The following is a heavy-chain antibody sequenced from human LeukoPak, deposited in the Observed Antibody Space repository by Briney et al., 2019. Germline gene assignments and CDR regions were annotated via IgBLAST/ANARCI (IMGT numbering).Heavy chain of an antibody. CDR1: GFTVSSNY. V-gene: IGHV3-66*01. CDR2: TYSGGST. J-gene: IGHJ5*02. D-gene: IGHD2-15*01. Sequence: PGGSLRLSCAASGFTVSSNYMSWVRQAPGKGLEWVSVTYSGGSTYYADSVKGRCTISRDNSKNTLYLQMNSLRAEDTAVYYCARELEGYCSGGRCYNWFDPWGQGTLVTVSS. CDR3: ARELEGYCSGGRCYNWFDP.